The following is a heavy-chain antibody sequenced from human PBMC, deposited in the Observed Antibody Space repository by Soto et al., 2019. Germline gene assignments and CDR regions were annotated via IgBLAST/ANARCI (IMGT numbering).Heavy chain of an antibody. CDR3: ARSRNYGDYYYYYYMDV. CDR2: IIPILGIA. Sequence: QVQLVQSGAEVKKPGSSVKVSCKASGGTFSSYTISWVRQAPGQGLEWMGRIIPILGIANYAQKFQGRVTITADKSTSTAYMELSSLRSEDTAVYYCARSRNYGDYYYYYYMDVWGKGTTVTVSS. CDR1: GGTFSSYT. V-gene: IGHV1-69*02. D-gene: IGHD4-17*01. J-gene: IGHJ6*03.